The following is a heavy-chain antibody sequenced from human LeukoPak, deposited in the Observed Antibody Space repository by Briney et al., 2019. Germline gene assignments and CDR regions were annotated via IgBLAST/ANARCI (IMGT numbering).Heavy chain of an antibody. CDR1: GGSISSYY. CDR2: IYYSGST. J-gene: IGHJ4*02. V-gene: IGHV4-59*01. Sequence: PSETLSLTCTVSGGSISSYYWTWIRQPPGKGLEWIGYIYYSGSTNYNPSLKSRVTISVDTPKNQFSLKLTSVTAADTAVYYCARGVNSGYFDYCGQGTLVTVSS. D-gene: IGHD1-26*01. CDR3: ARGVNSGYFDY.